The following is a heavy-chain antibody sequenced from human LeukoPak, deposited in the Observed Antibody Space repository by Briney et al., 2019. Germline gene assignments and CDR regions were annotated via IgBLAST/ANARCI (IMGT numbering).Heavy chain of an antibody. CDR2: IKSKTDGGTT. Sequence: GGSLRLSCAASGFTFSNAWMTRVRQAPGKGLEWVGRIKSKTDGGTTDYAALVKGRFTISRDDSKNTLYLQMNSLKTEDTAVYYCTTKYTSSWSPTNWGQGTLVTVSS. D-gene: IGHD6-13*01. V-gene: IGHV3-15*01. CDR1: GFTFSNAW. CDR3: TTKYTSSWSPTN. J-gene: IGHJ4*02.